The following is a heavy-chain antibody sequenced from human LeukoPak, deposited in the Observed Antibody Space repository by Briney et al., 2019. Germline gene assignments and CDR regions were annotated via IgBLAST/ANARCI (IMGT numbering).Heavy chain of an antibody. Sequence: GGSLRLSCAASGFTFRNFWMHLVRQAPGKGLLWVSRINSDGSSTTYADSVKGRFTISRDNAKHTLYLQMNSLRAEDTAVYYCARTLGVPSAFDPWGQGTLVTVSS. J-gene: IGHJ5*02. D-gene: IGHD2-2*01. CDR1: GFTFRNFW. CDR2: INSDGSST. V-gene: IGHV3-74*03. CDR3: ARTLGVPSAFDP.